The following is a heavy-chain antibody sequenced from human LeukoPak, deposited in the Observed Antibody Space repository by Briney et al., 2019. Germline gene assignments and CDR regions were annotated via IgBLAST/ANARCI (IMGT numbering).Heavy chain of an antibody. D-gene: IGHD3-22*01. J-gene: IGHJ4*02. Sequence: GGSLRLSCAASGFTFSSYSMNWVRQAPGEGLEWVSSICSSSSYIYYADSVKGRFTISRDNAKNSLYLQMNSLRAEDTAVYYCARDLYYDSSGYYGGYFDYWGQGTLVTVSS. CDR1: GFTFSSYS. CDR3: ARDLYYDSSGYYGGYFDY. CDR2: ICSSSSYI. V-gene: IGHV3-21*01.